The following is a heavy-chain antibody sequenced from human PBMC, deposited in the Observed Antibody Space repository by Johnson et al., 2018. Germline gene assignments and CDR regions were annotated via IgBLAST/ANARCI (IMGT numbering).Heavy chain of an antibody. D-gene: IGHD3-3*01. V-gene: IGHV3-23*04. CDR1: GFTFSSYA. CDR2: ISGSGGST. J-gene: IGHJ6*02. CDR3: AKDGSHTIFGVVIMPLDGHYGMDV. Sequence: VQLVESGGGLVQPGGSLRLSCAASGFTFSSYAMSWVRQAPGKGLEWVSAISGSGGSTYYADSVKGRFTISRDNSKTTLYLQRNSLRAEDTAVYYCAKDGSHTIFGVVIMPLDGHYGMDVWGQGTTVTVSS.